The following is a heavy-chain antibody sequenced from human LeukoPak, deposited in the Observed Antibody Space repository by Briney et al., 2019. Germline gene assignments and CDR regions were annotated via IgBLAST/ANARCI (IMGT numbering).Heavy chain of an antibody. CDR2: INSDGSST. V-gene: IGHV3-74*01. Sequence: GGSLRLSCAASGFTFSSYWMHWVRQAPRKGLVWVSRINSDGSSTSYADSVKGRFTISRDNAKNTLYLQMNSLRAEDTAVYYCARCQWELPWGIDYWGQGTLVTVSS. J-gene: IGHJ4*02. D-gene: IGHD1-26*01. CDR1: GFTFSSYW. CDR3: ARCQWELPWGIDY.